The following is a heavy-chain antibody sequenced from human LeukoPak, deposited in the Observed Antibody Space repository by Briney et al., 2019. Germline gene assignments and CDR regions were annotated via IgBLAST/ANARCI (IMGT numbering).Heavy chain of an antibody. V-gene: IGHV3-23*01. CDR3: VKGGTDYDFWNDSSYSYYFDF. CDR2: ISGRGGST. CDR1: GFTFGSYA. J-gene: IGHJ4*02. Sequence: GGSLRLSCAASGFTFGSYAMSWVRQAPGKGLEWVSYISGRGGSTFYADSVKGRLTISRDNSKNTLFLQMNSLRAGDTAMYYCVKGGTDYDFWNDSSYSYYFDFWGQGTLVTVSS. D-gene: IGHD3-3*01.